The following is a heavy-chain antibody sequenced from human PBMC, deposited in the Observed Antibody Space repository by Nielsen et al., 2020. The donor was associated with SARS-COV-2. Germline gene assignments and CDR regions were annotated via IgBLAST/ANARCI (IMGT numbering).Heavy chain of an antibody. Sequence: SETLSLTCTVSGGSISSGGYYWSWIRQHPGKGLEWIGYIYYSGSTNYNPSLKSRVTISVDKSKNQFSLKLSSVTAADTAVYYCARGGYSRYFDYWGQGTLVTVSS. D-gene: IGHD5-18*01. CDR1: GGSISSGGYY. V-gene: IGHV4-61*05. CDR2: IYYSGST. J-gene: IGHJ4*02. CDR3: ARGGYSRYFDY.